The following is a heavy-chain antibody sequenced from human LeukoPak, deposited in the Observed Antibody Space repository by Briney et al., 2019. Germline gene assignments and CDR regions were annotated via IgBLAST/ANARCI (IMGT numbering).Heavy chain of an antibody. CDR1: GYTFTGYY. Sequence: ASVKVSCKTSGYTFTGYYIHWVRQAPGQGLEWMGWINPNSGDTHYAQKFQGRVTMTRDTSISTAYMELSRLRSDDTAMYYCARGSTAGATESLGFDYWGQGTPVTVSS. V-gene: IGHV1-2*02. D-gene: IGHD1-26*01. CDR3: ARGSTAGATESLGFDY. J-gene: IGHJ4*02. CDR2: INPNSGDT.